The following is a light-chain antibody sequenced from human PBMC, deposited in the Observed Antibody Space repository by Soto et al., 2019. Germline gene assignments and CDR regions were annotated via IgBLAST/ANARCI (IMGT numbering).Light chain of an antibody. Sequence: DVQMTQSQSSLSASIGDRVTLSCRASQGISRWLAWYQQTPGKAPKLLIYAASSLQSGVPSRFSGSGSGTDFTLTISSLQPEDFATYYCQQSYSTLPLTFGGGTKVDIK. CDR3: QQSYSTLPLT. V-gene: IGKV1-39*01. CDR1: QGISRW. J-gene: IGKJ4*01. CDR2: AAS.